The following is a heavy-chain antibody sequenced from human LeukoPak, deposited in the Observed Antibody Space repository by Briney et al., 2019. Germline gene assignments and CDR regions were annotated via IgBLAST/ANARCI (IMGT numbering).Heavy chain of an antibody. Sequence: AASVKVSCKASGYTITSYGISWVRQAPGQGLEWMGWISAYNGNTNYAQRLQGRVTMTTDTSTSTAYMELRSLRSDDTAVYYCAGVTTYYYDSSGFDPWGQGTLVTVSS. J-gene: IGHJ5*02. D-gene: IGHD3-22*01. CDR1: GYTITSYG. CDR3: AGVTTYYYDSSGFDP. V-gene: IGHV1-18*01. CDR2: ISAYNGNT.